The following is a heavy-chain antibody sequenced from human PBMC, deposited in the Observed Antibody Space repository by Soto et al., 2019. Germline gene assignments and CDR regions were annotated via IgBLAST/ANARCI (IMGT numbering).Heavy chain of an antibody. D-gene: IGHD3-10*01. CDR1: GGSISSSSYY. V-gene: IGHV4-39*01. CDR2: NYYSGST. J-gene: IGHJ4*02. CDR3: ARRGSGSYSDY. Sequence: LSLTCTVSGGSISSSSYYWGWIRQPPGKGLEWIESNYYSGSTYYNTSLKSRVTISLDTSKNQFSLKLSSVTAADTAVYYCARRGSGSYSDYWGQGTLVTVSS.